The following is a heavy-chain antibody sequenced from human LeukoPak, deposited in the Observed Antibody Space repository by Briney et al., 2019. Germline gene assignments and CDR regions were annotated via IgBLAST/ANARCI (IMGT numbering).Heavy chain of an antibody. V-gene: IGHV3-74*01. D-gene: IGHD5-24*01. CDR2: INSDGGST. CDR1: GFTFSSYW. J-gene: IGHJ4*02. CDR3: ARRIQGMAPYYFDY. Sequence: PGGSLRLSCTASGFTFSSYWMHWVRQAPGEGLVWVSRINSDGGSTSYADSVKGRFTISRDNAKNTLYLQMNSLRAEDTAVYYCARRIQGMAPYYFDYWGQGTLATVSS.